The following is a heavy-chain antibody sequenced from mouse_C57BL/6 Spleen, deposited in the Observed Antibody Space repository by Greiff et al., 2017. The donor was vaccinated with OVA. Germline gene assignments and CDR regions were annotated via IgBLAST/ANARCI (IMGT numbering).Heavy chain of an antibody. D-gene: IGHD2-4*01. CDR3: AKTDYDYSWFAY. J-gene: IGHJ3*01. CDR1: GYTFTDHT. CDR2: IYPRDGST. Sequence: VKLMESDAELVKPGASVKISCKVSGYTFTDHTIHWMKQRPEQGLEWIGYIYPRDGSTKYNEKFKGKATLTADKSSSTAYMQLNSLTSEDSAVYFCAKTDYDYSWFAYWGQGTLVTVSA. V-gene: IGHV1-78*01.